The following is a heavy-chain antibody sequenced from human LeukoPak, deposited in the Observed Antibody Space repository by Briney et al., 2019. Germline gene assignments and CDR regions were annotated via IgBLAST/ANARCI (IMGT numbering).Heavy chain of an antibody. D-gene: IGHD6-13*01. Sequence: GGSLRLSSAASGFTFSSYWMSWVRQAPGKGLEWVANIKQDGSEKYYVDSVKGRFTISRDNAKNSLYLQMNSLRAEDTAVYYCARDSRDDAFDIWGQGTMVTVSS. CDR1: GFTFSSYW. CDR2: IKQDGSEK. V-gene: IGHV3-7*01. CDR3: ARDSRDDAFDI. J-gene: IGHJ3*02.